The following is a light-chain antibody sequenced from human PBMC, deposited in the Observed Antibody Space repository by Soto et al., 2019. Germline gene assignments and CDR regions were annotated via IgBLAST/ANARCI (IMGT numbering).Light chain of an antibody. CDR3: SSYTSSSTYVV. Sequence: QSVLTQPASVSGSPGQSITISCTGTSSDVGGYNYVSWYQRHPGKAPKLMIYEVSNRPSGVSNRFSGSKSGNTASLTISGLQAEDEADYYCSSYTSSSTYVVFGGGTQLTVL. CDR1: SSDVGGYNY. J-gene: IGLJ2*01. CDR2: EVS. V-gene: IGLV2-14*01.